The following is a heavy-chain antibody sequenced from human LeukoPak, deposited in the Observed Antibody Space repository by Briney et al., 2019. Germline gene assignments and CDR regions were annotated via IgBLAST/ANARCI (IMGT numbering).Heavy chain of an antibody. V-gene: IGHV1-46*01. D-gene: IGHD6-13*01. CDR3: ARASSWYYFDY. CDR2: INPSGGST. CDR1: GYTFTYYY. J-gene: IGHJ4*02. Sequence: GASVKVSCTASGYTFTYYYMHWVRQAPGQGLEWMGVINPSGGSTNHAQKFQGRVTMARDTSTSTVYMELSSLSSEDTAVYYCARASSWYYFDYWGQGTLVAVSP.